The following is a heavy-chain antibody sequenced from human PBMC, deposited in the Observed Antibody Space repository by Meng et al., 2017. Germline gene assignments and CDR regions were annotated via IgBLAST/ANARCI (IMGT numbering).Heavy chain of an antibody. CDR2: IYHSGST. Sequence: QLQLQESGPGLVKPSETLSLTCTVSGGPISSNGYYWDWVRQPPGKGLEWIGAIYHSGSTSYNPSLQSRVTMFVDTSKNQFSLMLTSVTATDTAVYYCARRRGGSGRDCWGQGTLVTVSS. D-gene: IGHD3-10*01. J-gene: IGHJ4*02. CDR1: GGPISSNGYY. CDR3: ARRRGGSGRDC. V-gene: IGHV4-39*01.